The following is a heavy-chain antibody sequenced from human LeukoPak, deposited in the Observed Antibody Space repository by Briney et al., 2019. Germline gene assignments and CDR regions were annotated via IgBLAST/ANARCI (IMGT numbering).Heavy chain of an antibody. V-gene: IGHV3-33*08. CDR3: ARGGYYDKPLDY. CDR2: IWYDGNTK. J-gene: IGHJ4*02. D-gene: IGHD3-22*01. CDR1: GISVSNDY. Sequence: PGGSLRLSCAASGISVSNDYMSWVRQAPGKGLEWVAIIWYDGNTKFYADSVKGRFAISRDNSNNTLFLQMNSLRAEDTAVYYCARGGYYDKPLDYWGQGALVTVS.